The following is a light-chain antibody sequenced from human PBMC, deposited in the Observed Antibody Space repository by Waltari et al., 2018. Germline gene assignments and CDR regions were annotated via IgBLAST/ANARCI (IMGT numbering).Light chain of an antibody. J-gene: IGKJ1*01. CDR3: QQYKNWPWT. V-gene: IGKV3-15*01. CDR1: QSVSTN. Sequence: DIVMTQSPATLSVSPGERATLSCRASQSVSTNLAWYQQKPGQAPRLLIYVASTRATGIPARFSGSGSGTDFTLTISSLQSEDFAVYYCQQYKNWPWTFGQGNKVEIK. CDR2: VAS.